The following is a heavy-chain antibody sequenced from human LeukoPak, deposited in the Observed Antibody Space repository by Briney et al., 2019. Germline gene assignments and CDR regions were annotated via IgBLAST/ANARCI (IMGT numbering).Heavy chain of an antibody. J-gene: IGHJ4*02. V-gene: IGHV3-7*01. CDR2: IKPDGSQK. CDR1: GFSFSSYW. CDR3: ARDLKSDY. Sequence: GGSLRLSCAASGFSFSSYWMAWVRQAPGKGLEWVTNIKPDGSQKKYADSVKGRFTISRDNAKNTLYLQMGSLRAEDMAVYYCARDLKSDYWGQGTLVTVSS.